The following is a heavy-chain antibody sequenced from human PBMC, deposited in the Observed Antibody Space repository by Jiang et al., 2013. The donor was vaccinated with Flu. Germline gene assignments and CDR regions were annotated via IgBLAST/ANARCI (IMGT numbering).Heavy chain of an antibody. V-gene: IGHV4-4*02. D-gene: IGHD2-21*02. Sequence: IYHSGGANYNPSLKSRVTISVDKSKNQFSLKLSSVTAADTAVYYCARDFAVVTYDPPKYGMDVWGKGTTVTVSS. CDR2: IYHSGGA. J-gene: IGHJ6*04. CDR3: ARDFAVVTYDPPKYGMDV.